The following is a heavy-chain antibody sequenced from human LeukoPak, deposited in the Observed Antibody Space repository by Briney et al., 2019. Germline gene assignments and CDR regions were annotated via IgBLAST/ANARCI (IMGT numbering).Heavy chain of an antibody. Sequence: GGSLRLSCAASGFTFSSYGMSWVRQAPGKGLEWVSSITSSSSYIYYADSVKGRFTISRDNAKNSLYLQMNSLRAEDTAVYYCARAYKWNDFWFDPWGQGTLVTVSS. V-gene: IGHV3-21*01. CDR2: ITSSSSYI. CDR1: GFTFSSYG. CDR3: ARAYKWNDFWFDP. J-gene: IGHJ5*02. D-gene: IGHD1-1*01.